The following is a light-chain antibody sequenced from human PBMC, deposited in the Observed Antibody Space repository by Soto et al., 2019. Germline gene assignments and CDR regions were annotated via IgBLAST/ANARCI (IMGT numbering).Light chain of an antibody. J-gene: IGLJ2*01. CDR2: DVN. CDR3: CSYAGSKTLI. V-gene: IGLV2-11*01. Sequence: QSALTQPRSVSGSPGQSVTISCTGTSSDVGAYNYVSWYQQYPDKVPKVIIYDVNQRPSGVPDRFSGSKSANTASLTISGLQPEYEADYYCCSYAGSKTLILGGGTKLAVL. CDR1: SSDVGAYNY.